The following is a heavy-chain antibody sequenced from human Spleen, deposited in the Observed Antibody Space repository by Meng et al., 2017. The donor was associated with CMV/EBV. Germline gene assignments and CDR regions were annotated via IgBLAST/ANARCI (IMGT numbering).Heavy chain of an antibody. J-gene: IGHJ5*02. CDR2: MYYSGSA. CDR1: GGSISSSSYY. Sequence: GSLRLSCTVSGGSISSSSYYWGWIRQPPGKGLEWIGSMYYSGSAYYNPSLKSRVTISVDTSKNQFSLNLSSVTAADTAVYYCARDQNYDFWSGYQSNWNSWFDPWGQGTLVTVSS. CDR3: ARDQNYDFWSGYQSNWNSWFDP. V-gene: IGHV4-39*07. D-gene: IGHD3-3*01.